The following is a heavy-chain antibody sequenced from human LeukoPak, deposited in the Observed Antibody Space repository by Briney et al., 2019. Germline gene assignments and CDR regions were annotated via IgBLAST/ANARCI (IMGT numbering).Heavy chain of an antibody. Sequence: ASVKVSCKASGYTFTGYYLFWVRQAPGQGLEWMGWINHNTGDTRYGQKFQGRVTLTRDTSIRTTYMELSSLRSDDTAVYYCARDERFCNGDNHYPDLGYWGQGTLVTVSS. CDR1: GYTFTGYY. D-gene: IGHD2-15*01. J-gene: IGHJ4*02. CDR2: INHNTGDT. V-gene: IGHV1-2*02. CDR3: ARDERFCNGDNHYPDLGY.